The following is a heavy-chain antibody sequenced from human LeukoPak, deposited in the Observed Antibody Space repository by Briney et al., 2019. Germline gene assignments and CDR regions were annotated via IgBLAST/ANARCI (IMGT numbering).Heavy chain of an antibody. CDR1: GGSFSDYY. CDR2: INHSGST. D-gene: IGHD2-2*01. J-gene: IGHJ5*02. Sequence: SETLSLTCAVYGGSFSDYYWSWIRQSPGKGLEWIGEINHSGSTNYNPSLKSRVTISVDTSKNQFSLKLNSVTAADTAVYYCASCSSTSWYAGDWFDPWGQGTLVTVSS. CDR3: ASCSSTSWYAGDWFDP. V-gene: IGHV4-34*01.